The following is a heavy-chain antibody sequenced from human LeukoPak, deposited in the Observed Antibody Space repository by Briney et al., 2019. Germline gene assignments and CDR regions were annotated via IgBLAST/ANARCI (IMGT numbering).Heavy chain of an antibody. CDR3: ASPGPDYGGNSPFDF. J-gene: IGHJ4*02. CDR1: GGSISSGDYY. CDR2: IYYSGST. Sequence: SETLSLTCTVSGGSISSGDYYWSWIRQPPGKGLEWIGYIYYSGSTYYNPSLKSRVTISLDTSKNQFSLKLSSVTAADTAVYYCASPGPDYGGNSPFDFWGQGTLVTVSS. V-gene: IGHV4-30-4*01. D-gene: IGHD4-23*01.